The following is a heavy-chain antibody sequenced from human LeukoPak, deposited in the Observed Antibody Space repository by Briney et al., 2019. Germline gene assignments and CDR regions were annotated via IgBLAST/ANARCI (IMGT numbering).Heavy chain of an antibody. CDR2: IYYSGST. CDR3: ARQIVGATYDLDY. CDR1: GGSISSSSYY. V-gene: IGHV4-39*01. D-gene: IGHD1-26*01. J-gene: IGHJ4*02. Sequence: SETLSLTCTVSGGSISSSSYYWGWIRQPPGKGLEWIGSIYYSGSTYYNPSLKSRVTISVDTSKNQFSLKLSSVTAADTAVYYCARQIVGATYDLDYWGQGTLVTVSS.